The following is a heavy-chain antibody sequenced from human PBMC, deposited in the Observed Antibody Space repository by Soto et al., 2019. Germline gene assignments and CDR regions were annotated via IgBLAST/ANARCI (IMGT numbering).Heavy chain of an antibody. D-gene: IGHD3-10*01. Sequence: HLVQSGPEVKKPGASITVSCKTSGDTFTNFGLSWVRQAPGQGLEWMGWIATYNSNRNYAQKFQGRLTLTTDTSTSTAYMELKNLVYDDTAVYYCARVVRGVVNWFDPWGQGTLVTVSS. V-gene: IGHV1-18*01. CDR1: GDTFTNFG. CDR3: ARVVRGVVNWFDP. CDR2: IATYNSNR. J-gene: IGHJ5*02.